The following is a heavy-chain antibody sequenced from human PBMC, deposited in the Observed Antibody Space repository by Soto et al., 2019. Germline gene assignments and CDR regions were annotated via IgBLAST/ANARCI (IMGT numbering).Heavy chain of an antibody. V-gene: IGHV3-23*01. Sequence: PGGSLRLSCAASGFTFSSYAMSWVRQAPGKGLEWVSAISGSGGSTYYADSVKGRFTISRDNSKNTLYLQMNSLRAEDTAVYYCAKSGLDGDSLNYYMDVGGKGTTVTVSS. J-gene: IGHJ6*03. CDR2: ISGSGGST. D-gene: IGHD4-17*01. CDR1: GFTFSSYA. CDR3: AKSGLDGDSLNYYMDV.